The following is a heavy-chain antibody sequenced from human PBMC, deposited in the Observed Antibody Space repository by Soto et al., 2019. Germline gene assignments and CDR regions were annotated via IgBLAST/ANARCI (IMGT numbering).Heavy chain of an antibody. D-gene: IGHD2-15*01. Sequence: GGSLRLSCETSGFSFSVYGMHWVRQAPGKGLEWVAVIWYDASKQFYAASVEGRFTISRDNSKAILYLQMNSLRAEDTAVYYCAAWAEGATEVHWGQGTLVTVTS. CDR3: AAWAEGATEVH. V-gene: IGHV3-33*01. CDR2: IWYDASKQ. CDR1: GFSFSVYG. J-gene: IGHJ4*02.